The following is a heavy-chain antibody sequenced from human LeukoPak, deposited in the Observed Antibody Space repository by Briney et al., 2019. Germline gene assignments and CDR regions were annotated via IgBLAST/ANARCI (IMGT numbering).Heavy chain of an antibody. CDR2: ISANNGNT. CDR1: GYTFTSCG. J-gene: IGHJ3*02. D-gene: IGHD1-26*01. CDR3: ARDLWELGEPDDAFDI. Sequence: ASGKLSFTAAGYTFTSCGISWVRQAPGPGLEWMGWISANNGNTNYAQKLQGRVTMTTDTSTSTAYMELRSLRSDDTAVYYGARDLWELGEPDDAFDIWGQGTMVTVSS. V-gene: IGHV1-18*01.